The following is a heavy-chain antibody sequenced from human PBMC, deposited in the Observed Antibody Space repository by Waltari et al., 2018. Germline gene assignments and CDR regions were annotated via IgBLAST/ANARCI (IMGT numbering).Heavy chain of an antibody. CDR1: GGSISSSSYY. Sequence: QLQLQESGPGLVKPSETLSLTCTVSGGSISSSSYYWGWIRPPPGKGLGWIGSIYYSGSTYYNPSLKSRVTISVDTSKNQFSLKLSSVTAADTAVYYCGALYDYVWGSYRYTPWFDPWGQGTLVTVSS. D-gene: IGHD3-16*02. J-gene: IGHJ5*02. V-gene: IGHV4-39*01. CDR2: IYYSGST. CDR3: GALYDYVWGSYRYTPWFDP.